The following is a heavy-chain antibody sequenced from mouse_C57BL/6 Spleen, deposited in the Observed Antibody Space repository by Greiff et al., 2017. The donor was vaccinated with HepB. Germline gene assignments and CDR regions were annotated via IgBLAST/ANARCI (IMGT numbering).Heavy chain of an antibody. D-gene: IGHD2-1*01. V-gene: IGHV5-4*01. CDR1: GFTFSSYA. CDR3: ARGQIYYGNPFDY. Sequence: EVHLVESGGGLVKPGGSLKLSCAASGFTFSSYAMSWVRQTPEKRLEWVATISDGGSYTYYPDNVKGRFTISRDNAKNNLYLQMSHLKSEDTAMYYCARGQIYYGNPFDYWGQGTTLTVSS. CDR2: ISDGGSYT. J-gene: IGHJ2*01.